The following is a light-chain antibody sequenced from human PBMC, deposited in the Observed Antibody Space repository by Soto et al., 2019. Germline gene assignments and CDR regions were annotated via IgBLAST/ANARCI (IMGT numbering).Light chain of an antibody. CDR1: QSVSTY. CDR2: SAS. J-gene: IGKJ1*01. Sequence: EIVMTQSPATLSVSPGERATLSCRASQSVSTYLAGYQQKPGQAPRLLIYSASTRATAIPARFSGGGSGRKFTRTDFTLQFDDFAADICQKYNDWPPRWTFGQGTKVEIK. V-gene: IGKV3-15*01. CDR3: QKYNDWPPRWT.